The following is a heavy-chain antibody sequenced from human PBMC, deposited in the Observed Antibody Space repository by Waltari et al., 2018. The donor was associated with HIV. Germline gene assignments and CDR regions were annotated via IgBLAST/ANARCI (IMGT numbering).Heavy chain of an antibody. D-gene: IGHD2-2*01. CDR2: NSAYNGNT. Sequence: QVQLVQSGAEVKKPGASVKVSCKASGYTFTSYGISWVRQAPGQGLEWMGWNSAYNGNTNYAQKLQGRVTMTTDTSTSTAYMELRSLRSDDTAVYYCARGDCSSTSCYTPYYCYGMDVWGQGTTVTVSS. V-gene: IGHV1-18*01. CDR3: ARGDCSSTSCYTPYYCYGMDV. CDR1: GYTFTSYG. J-gene: IGHJ6*02.